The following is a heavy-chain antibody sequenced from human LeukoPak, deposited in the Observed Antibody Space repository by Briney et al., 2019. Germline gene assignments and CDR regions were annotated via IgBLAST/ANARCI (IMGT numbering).Heavy chain of an antibody. D-gene: IGHD5-18*01. Sequence: GGSLRLSCAASGFTFSSYWMHWVRQAPGKGLVWVSRINSDGSSTSYADSVKGRFTISRDNAKNTLYLQMNSPRAEDTAVYYCARFYLRGYSYGFDYWGQGTLVTVSS. CDR2: INSDGSST. V-gene: IGHV3-74*01. CDR1: GFTFSSYW. CDR3: ARFYLRGYSYGFDY. J-gene: IGHJ4*02.